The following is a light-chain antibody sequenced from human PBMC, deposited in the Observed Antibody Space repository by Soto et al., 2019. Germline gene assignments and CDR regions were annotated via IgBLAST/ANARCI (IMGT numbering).Light chain of an antibody. CDR1: QGISNY. Sequence: DIQMTQSPSSLSASVGDRVTITCRASQGISNYLAWYQQKPGKLPKLLIYEASTLQSGVPSRFSGSGFGTDFTLTISSLQPEDVAAYYCQQSYSTSPITFGQGTRLEI. V-gene: IGKV1-27*01. CDR3: QQSYSTSPIT. J-gene: IGKJ5*01. CDR2: EAS.